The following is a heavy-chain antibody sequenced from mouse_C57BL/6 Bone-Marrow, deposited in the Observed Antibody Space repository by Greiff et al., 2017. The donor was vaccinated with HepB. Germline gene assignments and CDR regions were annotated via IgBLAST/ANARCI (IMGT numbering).Heavy chain of an antibody. V-gene: IGHV1-50*01. CDR3: ARDYYGSSYFSYWYFDV. CDR2: IDPSDSYT. J-gene: IGHJ1*03. D-gene: IGHD1-1*01. Sequence: QVQLQQPGAELVKPGASVKLSCTASGYTFTSYWMQWVNQRPGQGLEWIGEIDPSDSYTNYNQKFKGKATLTVDTSSSTAYMQLSSLTSEDSAVYYCARDYYGSSYFSYWYFDVWGTGTTVTVSS. CDR1: GYTFTSYW.